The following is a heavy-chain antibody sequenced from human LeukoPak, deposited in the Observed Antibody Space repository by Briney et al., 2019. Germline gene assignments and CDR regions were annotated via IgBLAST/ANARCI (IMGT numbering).Heavy chain of an antibody. CDR2: IIPILGIA. CDR1: GGTFSSYA. CDR3: ARDSRYSSGWYGGDYYYYGMDV. Sequence: ASVKVSCKASGGTFSSYAISWVRQAPGQGLEWMGRIIPILGIANYAQKFQGRVTITADKSTSTAYMELSSLRSEDTAVYYCARDSRYSSGWYGGDYYYYGMDVWGQGTTVTVSS. V-gene: IGHV1-69*04. D-gene: IGHD6-19*01. J-gene: IGHJ6*02.